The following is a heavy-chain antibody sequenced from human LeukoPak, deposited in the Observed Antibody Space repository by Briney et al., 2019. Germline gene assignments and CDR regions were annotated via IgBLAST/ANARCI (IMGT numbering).Heavy chain of an antibody. V-gene: IGHV3-7*01. D-gene: IGHD3-10*02. CDR3: AELGITMIGGV. CDR2: IEQDGSEK. CDR1: GFTFSTYC. J-gene: IGHJ6*04. Sequence: GGSLRLSCAASGFTFSTYCMSWVRQAPGKGLEWVATIEQDGSEKYYVDSVKGRFTISRDNAKNSLYLQMNSLRAEDTAVYYCAELGITMIGGVWGKGTTVTISS.